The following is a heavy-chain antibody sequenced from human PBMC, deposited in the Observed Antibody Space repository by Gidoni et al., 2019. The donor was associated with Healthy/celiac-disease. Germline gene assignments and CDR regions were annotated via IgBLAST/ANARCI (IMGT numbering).Heavy chain of an antibody. D-gene: IGHD3-16*01. CDR2: ISYDGSNK. CDR1: GVTFSSYG. Sequence: QVQLVASGGGVVPPGRSLRLSCAASGVTFSSYGMHWVRQAQGKGLGWVAVISYDGSNKYYADSVKGRFTISRDNSKNTLYLQMNSLRAEDTAVYYCAKEQTTAMGEFDYWGQGTLVTVSS. CDR3: AKEQTTAMGEFDY. V-gene: IGHV3-30*18. J-gene: IGHJ4*02.